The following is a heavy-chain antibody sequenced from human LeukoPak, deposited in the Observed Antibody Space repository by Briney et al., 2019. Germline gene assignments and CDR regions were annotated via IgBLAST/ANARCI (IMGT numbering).Heavy chain of an antibody. D-gene: IGHD2/OR15-2a*01. V-gene: IGHV3-48*03. CDR3: ASLSIRRALRRREDNWFDP. J-gene: IGHJ5*02. Sequence: PGGSLRLSCTASGFSFSVYEMNWVRQAPGKGLEWISYMSGSGSTIYYADSVKGRFTISRDNAKNSLYLQMNSLRAEDTAVYYCASLSIRRALRRREDNWFDPWGQGTLVTVSS. CDR2: MSGSGSTI. CDR1: GFSFSVYE.